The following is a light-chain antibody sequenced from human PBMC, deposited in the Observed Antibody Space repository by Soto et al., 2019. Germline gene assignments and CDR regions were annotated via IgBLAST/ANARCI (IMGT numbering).Light chain of an antibody. J-gene: IGKJ2*01. CDR2: GAS. CDR1: QAIRND. CDR3: LQDYSYPYT. Sequence: AIQMTQSPSSLSASVGERVTITCRASQAIRNDLGWYQQKPGKAPKLVIYGASRLQSGVPSRFSGSGSGTDFTLTISSLQPEDFATYYCLQDYSYPYTFGQGTKLALK. V-gene: IGKV1-6*01.